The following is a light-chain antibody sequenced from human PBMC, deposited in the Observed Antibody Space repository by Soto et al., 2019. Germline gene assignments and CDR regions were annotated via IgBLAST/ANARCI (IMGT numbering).Light chain of an antibody. V-gene: IGKV3-20*01. CDR2: GAS. CDR1: QSVSSY. Sequence: EIVVTQSPATLSLSTGERATLSCRASQSVSSYLAWYQQKPGQAPRLLIYGASSRATGIPDRFSGSGSGTDFTLTISRLEPEDLAVYYCQQYGDSPITFGQGTRLEIK. J-gene: IGKJ5*01. CDR3: QQYGDSPIT.